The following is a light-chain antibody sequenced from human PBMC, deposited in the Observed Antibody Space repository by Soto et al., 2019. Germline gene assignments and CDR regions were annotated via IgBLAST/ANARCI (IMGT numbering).Light chain of an antibody. CDR1: SSNIGVHP. Sequence: QSAVTQPPSASGTPGQGVSISCSGSSSNIGVHPVNWYQQVPGTAPKLLIYNTTQRPSGVPDRFSGSKSGTSASLAISGLHSEDEADYHCASWDDSLSGVVFGGGTKVTVL. CDR2: NTT. J-gene: IGLJ2*01. CDR3: ASWDDSLSGVV. V-gene: IGLV1-44*01.